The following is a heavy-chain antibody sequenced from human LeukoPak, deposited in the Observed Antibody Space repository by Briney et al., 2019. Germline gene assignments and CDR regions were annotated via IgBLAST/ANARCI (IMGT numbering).Heavy chain of an antibody. Sequence: GGSLRLSCEASGFTFSTYSMNWLRQAPGKGLEWVSHISSGSSTTFYADSVKGRFTISRDNTRNSLYLQMNSLRAEDTAVYYCAKGSRMIVGAPYYFDYWGQGTLVTVSS. D-gene: IGHD1-26*01. CDR3: AKGSRMIVGAPYYFDY. J-gene: IGHJ4*02. CDR2: ISSGSSTT. CDR1: GFTFSTYS. V-gene: IGHV3-48*04.